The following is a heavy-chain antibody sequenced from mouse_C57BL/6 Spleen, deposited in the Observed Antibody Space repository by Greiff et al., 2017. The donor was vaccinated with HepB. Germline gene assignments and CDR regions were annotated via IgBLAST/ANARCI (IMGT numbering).Heavy chain of an antibody. CDR3: ARLGDYDGGFAY. CDR1: GYTFTSYW. Sequence: VQLQQPGAELVKPGASVKMSCKASGYTFTSYWITWVKQRPGQGLEWIGDIYPGSGSTNYNEKFKSKATLTVDTSSSTAYMQLSSLTSEDSAVDYCARLGDYDGGFAYWGQGTLVTVSA. J-gene: IGHJ3*01. CDR2: IYPGSGST. D-gene: IGHD2-4*01. V-gene: IGHV1-55*01.